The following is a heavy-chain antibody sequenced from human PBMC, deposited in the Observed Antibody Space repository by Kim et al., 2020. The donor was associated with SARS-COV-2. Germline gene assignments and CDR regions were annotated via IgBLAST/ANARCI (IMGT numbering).Heavy chain of an antibody. CDR2: IIPILGIA. Sequence: SVKVSCKASGGTFSSYAISWVRQAPGQGLEWMGRIIPILGIANYAQKFQGRVTITADKSTSTAYMELSSLRSEDTAVYYCARSESRAAYFDYWGQGTLVTVSS. CDR1: GGTFSSYA. V-gene: IGHV1-69*04. CDR3: ARSESRAAYFDY. J-gene: IGHJ4*02.